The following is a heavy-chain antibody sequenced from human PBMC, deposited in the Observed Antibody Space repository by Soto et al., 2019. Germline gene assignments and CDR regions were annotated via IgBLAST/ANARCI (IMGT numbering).Heavy chain of an antibody. CDR1: GFIFNNYW. D-gene: IGHD2-2*02. V-gene: IGHV3-74*03. J-gene: IGHJ6*02. CDR2: LHSDGSTT. CDR3: ARELPTTIRGGYYYSYGMDV. Sequence: PGGSLRLSCAASGFIFNNYWMHWVRQAPGRGLVWVSRLHSDGSTTTYADSVKGRFTISRDNAKNTLYLQMNGLRAEDTAVYYCARELPTTIRGGYYYSYGMDVWGQGTTVTVS.